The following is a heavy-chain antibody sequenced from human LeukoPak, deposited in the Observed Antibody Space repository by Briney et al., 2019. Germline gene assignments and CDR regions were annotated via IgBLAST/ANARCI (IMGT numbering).Heavy chain of an antibody. Sequence: GGSLRLSCAASEFTFSGYWMNWVRQAPGKGPEWVANINQDGSEKHYVDSVKGRFTISRDNAKNSLFLQMNSLRVEDTAVFYYARDGFVGAADYWGQGTPVTVSS. CDR1: EFTFSGYW. CDR2: INQDGSEK. D-gene: IGHD6-13*01. J-gene: IGHJ4*02. V-gene: IGHV3-7*01. CDR3: ARDGFVGAADY.